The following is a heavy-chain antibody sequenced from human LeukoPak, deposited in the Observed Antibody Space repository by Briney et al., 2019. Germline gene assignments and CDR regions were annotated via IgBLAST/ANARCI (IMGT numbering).Heavy chain of an antibody. V-gene: IGHV3-30*18. Sequence: GGSLRLSCAASGFTFSSYVMHWVRQAPGKGLEWVAGISYDGNNKYYADSVKGRFTISRDNSKNTLYLQMNSLRAEDTAVYYCAKAHPGYSSSWYDYWGQGTLVTVSS. J-gene: IGHJ4*02. CDR1: GFTFSSYV. CDR2: ISYDGNNK. D-gene: IGHD6-13*01. CDR3: AKAHPGYSSSWYDY.